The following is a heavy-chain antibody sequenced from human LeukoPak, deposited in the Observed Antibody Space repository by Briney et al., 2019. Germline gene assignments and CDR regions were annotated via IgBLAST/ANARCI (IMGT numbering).Heavy chain of an antibody. D-gene: IGHD3-3*01. Sequence: SETLSLTCAVYGGSFSGYYWSWIRQPPGKGLEWIGEINHSGSTNYNPSLKSRVTISVDTSKNQFSLKLSSVTAADAAVYYCARGRKTFTIFGVVTPPLWFDPWGQGTLVTVSP. CDR3: ARGRKTFTIFGVVTPPLWFDP. J-gene: IGHJ5*02. CDR1: GGSFSGYY. V-gene: IGHV4-34*01. CDR2: INHSGST.